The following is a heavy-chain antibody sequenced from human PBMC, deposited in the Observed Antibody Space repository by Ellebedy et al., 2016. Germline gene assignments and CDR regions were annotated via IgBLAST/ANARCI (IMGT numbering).Heavy chain of an antibody. CDR3: ARGGGDYWFDS. J-gene: IGHJ5*01. D-gene: IGHD4-17*01. CDR2: ISSSSSTI. CDR1: GFTFSSYS. V-gene: IGHV3-48*01. Sequence: GESLKISCAASGFTFSSYSMNWVRQAPGKGLKWVSYISSSSSTIYYADSVKGRFTISRDNAKNSLYLQMNSLRAEDTAVYYCARGGGDYWFDSWGQGTLVTVSS.